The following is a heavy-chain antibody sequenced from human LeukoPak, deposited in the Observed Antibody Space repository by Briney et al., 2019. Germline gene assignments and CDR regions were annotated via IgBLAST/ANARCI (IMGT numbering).Heavy chain of an antibody. D-gene: IGHD3-16*02. CDR3: ARQYGSDYVWGSYRPYYYYGMDV. Sequence: SETLSLTCTVSGGSISSYYWSWIRQPPGKGLEWIGYIYYSGSTNYNPSLKSRVTISVDTSKNQFSLKLSSVTAADTAVYYCARQYGSDYVWGSYRPYYYYGMDVWGQGTTVTVSS. V-gene: IGHV4-59*08. CDR2: IYYSGST. J-gene: IGHJ6*02. CDR1: GGSISSYY.